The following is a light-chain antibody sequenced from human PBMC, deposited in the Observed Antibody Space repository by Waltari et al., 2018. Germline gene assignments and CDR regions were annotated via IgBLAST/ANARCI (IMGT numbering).Light chain of an antibody. J-gene: IGKJ4*01. V-gene: IGKV3-20*01. CDR3: QQYDGSVLT. CDR2: DAS. Sequence: EIVLTQSPGTLSLSPGERATLSCRASQSVSRTLAWYQQKPGQAPRLLIYDASSRATGIPDRFSGSGSGTDFSLTISRLEPEDFAMYYCQQYDGSVLTFGGGTKVEL. CDR1: QSVSRT.